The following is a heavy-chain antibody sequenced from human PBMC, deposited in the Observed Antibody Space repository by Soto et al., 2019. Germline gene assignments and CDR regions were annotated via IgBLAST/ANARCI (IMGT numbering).Heavy chain of an antibody. Sequence: QVQLVESGGGVVQPGRSLRLSCAASGFTFSSYAMHWVRQAPGKGLEWVAVISYDGSNKYYADSVKGRFTISRDNSKNTLYLQMNSLRAEDTAVYYCARDSPPDYGDYADAFDIWGQGTMVTVSS. J-gene: IGHJ3*02. CDR3: ARDSPPDYGDYADAFDI. CDR1: GFTFSSYA. V-gene: IGHV3-30-3*01. D-gene: IGHD4-17*01. CDR2: ISYDGSNK.